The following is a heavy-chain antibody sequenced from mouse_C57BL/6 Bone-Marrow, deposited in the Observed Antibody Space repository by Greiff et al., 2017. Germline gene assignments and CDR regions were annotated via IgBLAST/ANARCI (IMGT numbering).Heavy chain of an antibody. Sequence: EVKLQESGGGLVPPGESLKLSCESNEYEFPSHDMSWVRKTPEKRLELVAAINSDGGSTYYPDTMERRFIISRDNTKKTLYLQMSSLRSDDTALYYCARQGADYARDYWGQGTSGTVSS. CDR3: ARQGADYARDY. CDR2: INSDGGST. J-gene: IGHJ4*01. CDR1: EYEFPSHD. V-gene: IGHV5-2*01.